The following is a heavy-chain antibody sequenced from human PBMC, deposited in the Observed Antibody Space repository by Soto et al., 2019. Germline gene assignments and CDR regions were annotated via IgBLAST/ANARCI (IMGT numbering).Heavy chain of an antibody. V-gene: IGHV4-39*01. D-gene: IGHD2-2*01. CDR3: ARHISGYCSSTSCYLFDP. J-gene: IGHJ5*02. Sequence: QLQLQESGPGLVKPSETLSLTCTVSGGSISSSSYYWGWIRQPPGKGLEWIGSIYYSGSTYYNPSPTSRVPISVYTSKNQFSLKLSSVTAADTAVYYCARHISGYCSSTSCYLFDPWGQGTLVTVSS. CDR1: GGSISSSSYY. CDR2: IYYSGST.